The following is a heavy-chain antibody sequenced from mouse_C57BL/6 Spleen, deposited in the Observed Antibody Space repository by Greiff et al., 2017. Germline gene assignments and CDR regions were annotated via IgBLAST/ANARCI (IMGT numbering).Heavy chain of an antibody. D-gene: IGHD2-4*01. CDR3: ARCHYDYDEGCAY. CDR2: ILPGSGST. CDR1: GYTFTGYW. V-gene: IGHV1-9*01. Sequence: VQLQQSGAELMKPGASVKLSCKATGYTFTGYWLEWVKQRPGHGLEWIGEILPGSGSTNYHEKFKGKATFTADTSSNTAYMQLSSLTTEDSAIYYCARCHYDYDEGCAYWGQGTLVTVSA. J-gene: IGHJ3*01.